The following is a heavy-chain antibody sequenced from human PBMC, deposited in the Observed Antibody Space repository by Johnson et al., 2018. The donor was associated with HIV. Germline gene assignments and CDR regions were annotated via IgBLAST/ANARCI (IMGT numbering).Heavy chain of an antibody. CDR2: ISGSGGTI. D-gene: IGHD3-16*01. CDR1: GFSFSDYY. V-gene: IGHV3-11*04. Sequence: QVQLVESGGGLVKPGGSLRLSCTASGFSFSDYYMSWIRQAPGKVLEWVSYISGSGGTIYNADSVKGRFTISRDNSKNTLYLQMNSLRPEDTAVYYCARGVVGVLSNALDIWGQGTMVTVSS. CDR3: ARGVVGVLSNALDI. J-gene: IGHJ3*02.